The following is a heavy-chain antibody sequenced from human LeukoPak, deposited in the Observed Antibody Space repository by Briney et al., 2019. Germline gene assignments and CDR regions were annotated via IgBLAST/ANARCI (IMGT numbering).Heavy chain of an antibody. J-gene: IGHJ4*02. CDR1: GGTFSSYA. V-gene: IGHV1-69*01. Sequence: GASVKVSCKASGGTFSSYAISWVRQAPGQGLEWMGGIIPIFGTANYAQKFQGRVMITADESTSTAYMELSSLRSEDTAVYYCARDSGARGYGSSPDYWGQGTLVTVSS. CDR3: ARDSGARGYGSSPDY. CDR2: IIPIFGTA. D-gene: IGHD5-12*01.